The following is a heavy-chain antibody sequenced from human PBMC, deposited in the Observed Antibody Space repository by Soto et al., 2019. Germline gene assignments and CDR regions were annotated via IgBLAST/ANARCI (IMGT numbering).Heavy chain of an antibody. J-gene: IGHJ4*02. CDR3: ARVGAVVVPAASFDY. CDR2: INHSGST. V-gene: IGHV4-34*01. Sequence: SETLSLTCAVYGGSFSGYYWSWIRQPPGKGLEWIGEINHSGSTNYNPSLKSRVTISVDTSKNQFSLKLSSVTAADTAVYYCARVGAVVVPAASFDYWGQGTLITVSS. CDR1: GGSFSGYY. D-gene: IGHD2-2*01.